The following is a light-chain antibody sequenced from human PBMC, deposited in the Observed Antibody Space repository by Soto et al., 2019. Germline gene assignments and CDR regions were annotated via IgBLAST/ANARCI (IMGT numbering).Light chain of an antibody. V-gene: IGLV2-8*01. CDR2: QVT. CDR1: SSDVGAFNF. Sequence: QSVLTQPPSASGSPGQSVTISCTGTSSDVGAFNFVSWYQQHPGKAPKLMIYQVTKRPSGVPDRFSASKSGNTASLTVSGLQAEDEADYYCSSTAVNSFYVFGTGTKLTVL. J-gene: IGLJ1*01. CDR3: SSTAVNSFYV.